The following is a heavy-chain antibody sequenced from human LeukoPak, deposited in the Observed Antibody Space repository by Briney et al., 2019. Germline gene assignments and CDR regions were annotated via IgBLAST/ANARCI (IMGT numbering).Heavy chain of an antibody. V-gene: IGHV3-48*01. CDR1: GFTFSSYS. J-gene: IGHJ4*02. Sequence: GGSLRLSCAASGFTFSSYSMNWVRQAPGKGLEWVSYISSDSNTIKYADSVKGRFTISRDNSKNTLYLQMNSLRAEDTAVYYCAKDDEYSSSWGVDYWGQGTLVTVSS. D-gene: IGHD6-6*01. CDR2: ISSDSNTI. CDR3: AKDDEYSSSWGVDY.